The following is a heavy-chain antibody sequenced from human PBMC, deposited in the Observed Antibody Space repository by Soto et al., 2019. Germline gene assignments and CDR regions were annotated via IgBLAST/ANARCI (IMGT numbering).Heavy chain of an antibody. CDR3: AKGAVATTFDY. CDR2: ISYDGSNK. J-gene: IGHJ4*02. V-gene: IGHV3-30*18. D-gene: IGHD5-12*01. Sequence: QVQLVESGGGVVQPGRSLRLSCAASGFTFSSYGMHWVRQAPGKGLEWVAVISYDGSNKYYADSVKGRFTISRDNSKNPLYLQMTSLRAEDTAVYYCAKGAVATTFDYWGQGTLVTVSS. CDR1: GFTFSSYG.